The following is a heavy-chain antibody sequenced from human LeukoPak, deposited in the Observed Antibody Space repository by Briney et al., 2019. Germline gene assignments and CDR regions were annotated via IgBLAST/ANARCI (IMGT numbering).Heavy chain of an antibody. D-gene: IGHD3-16*02. J-gene: IGHJ4*02. CDR2: INHSGST. CDR1: GGSFSGYY. CDR3: ARDVYDYVWGSYRREYYFDY. Sequence: SETLSLTCAVYGGSFSGYYWSWIRQPPGRGLEWIGEINHSGSTNYNPSLKSRVTISVDTSKNQFSLKLSSVTAADTAVYYCARDVYDYVWGSYRREYYFDYWGQGTLVTVSS. V-gene: IGHV4-34*01.